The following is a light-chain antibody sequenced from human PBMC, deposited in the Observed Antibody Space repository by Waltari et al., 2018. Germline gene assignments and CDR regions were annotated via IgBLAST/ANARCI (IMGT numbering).Light chain of an antibody. V-gene: IGKV1-5*03. CDR3: QQYNGT. J-gene: IGKJ2*02. CDR2: KAS. Sequence: DIQMTQSPSTLSASVGDRVTITCRASQTIGTWLAWYQQKPGKAPNLLIDKASTLGSGVPSRFSVSGSGTAFTLTISSLQPDDFATYYCQQYNGTFGQGTKLEIK. CDR1: QTIGTW.